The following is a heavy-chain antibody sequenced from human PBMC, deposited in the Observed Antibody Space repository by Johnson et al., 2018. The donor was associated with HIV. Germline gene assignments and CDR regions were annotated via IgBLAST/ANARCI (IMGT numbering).Heavy chain of an antibody. Sequence: VQLVESGGGVVQPGRSLRLSCAASEFTVSGGYMNWVRQAPGKGLEWVSVIYSGGSTYYADSVKGRFTISRDNSKNTLYLEMNSLRAEDTAVYYCARDHSGYDSVTAAFDIWGQGTMVTVSS. CDR2: IYSGGST. CDR3: ARDHSGYDSVTAAFDI. D-gene: IGHD5-12*01. V-gene: IGHV3-66*02. J-gene: IGHJ3*02. CDR1: EFTVSGGY.